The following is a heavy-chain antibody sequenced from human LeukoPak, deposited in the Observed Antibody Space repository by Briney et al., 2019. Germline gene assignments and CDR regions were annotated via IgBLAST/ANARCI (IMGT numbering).Heavy chain of an antibody. CDR3: ARGMIRGALWCVDF. V-gene: IGHV3-21*01. D-gene: IGHD4/OR15-4a*01. CDR2: ISISGSYR. CDR1: GFAFSSHS. Sequence: GGSLRLSCAASGFAFSSHSMHWIRQAPGQGLESVSSISISGSYRYYADTLKGRSTISRDNAHNSAFLQLNSLTVEETAVYYCARGMIRGALWCVDFWGLGSLVTVSS. J-gene: IGHJ4*02.